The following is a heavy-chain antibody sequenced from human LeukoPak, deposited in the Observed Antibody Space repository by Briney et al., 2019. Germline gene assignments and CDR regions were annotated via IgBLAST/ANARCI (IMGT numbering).Heavy chain of an antibody. CDR3: ARGGQYVLHYDSSGYPPRGH. Sequence: ASVRVSCKASGYTFTGYYIHWVRQAPGQGLEWMGWINPNSGATKFAQKFQGRVTMTSDTSISTVYMELSRLRSDDTAVYYCARGGQYVLHYDSSGYPPRGHWGQGTLVTVSS. CDR2: INPNSGAT. CDR1: GYTFTGYY. J-gene: IGHJ4*02. D-gene: IGHD3-22*01. V-gene: IGHV1-2*02.